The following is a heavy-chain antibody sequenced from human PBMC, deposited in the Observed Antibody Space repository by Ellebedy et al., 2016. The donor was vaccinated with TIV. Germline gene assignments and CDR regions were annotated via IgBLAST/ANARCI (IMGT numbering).Heavy chain of an antibody. CDR1: GGTFSSYA. J-gene: IGHJ6*03. CDR3: ARGGGYSYGYDYYYMDV. CDR2: IIPIFGTA. D-gene: IGHD5-18*01. V-gene: IGHV1-69*13. Sequence: SVKVSCXASGGTFSSYAISWVRQAPGQGLEWMGGIIPIFGTANYAQKFQGRVTITADESTSTAYMELSSLRSEDTAVYYCARGGGYSYGYDYYYMDVWGKGTTVTVPS.